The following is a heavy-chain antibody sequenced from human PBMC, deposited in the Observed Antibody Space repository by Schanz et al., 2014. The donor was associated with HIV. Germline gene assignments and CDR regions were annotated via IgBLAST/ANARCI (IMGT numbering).Heavy chain of an antibody. J-gene: IGHJ4*02. V-gene: IGHV3-74*01. D-gene: IGHD2-15*01. CDR3: ARRSSDGGYYDN. CDR2: MNNDVSSR. Sequence: EVQLVESGGGFVQPGGSLTLSCAASGFSFSDYWMHWVRQVPGKGLLWVSRMNNDVSSRLYADSVKGRFTISRDNAKNTLYLQMNSLRDEDTAVYSCARRSSDGGYYDNWGQGTLVTVSS. CDR1: GFSFSDYW.